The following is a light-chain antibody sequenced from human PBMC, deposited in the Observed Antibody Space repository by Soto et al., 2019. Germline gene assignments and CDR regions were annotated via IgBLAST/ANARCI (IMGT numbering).Light chain of an antibody. Sequence: EIVLTQSPGTLSLSPGERAALSCRASQTMNSEYLAWYQQKPGQAPRLLIHGASSRATGIPDRFSGSGSGTVFTLSSSRLEPEDFAVYYCQVYGSFFGPGPKVDVK. V-gene: IGKV3-20*01. CDR3: QVYGSF. CDR1: QTMNSEY. J-gene: IGKJ3*01. CDR2: GAS.